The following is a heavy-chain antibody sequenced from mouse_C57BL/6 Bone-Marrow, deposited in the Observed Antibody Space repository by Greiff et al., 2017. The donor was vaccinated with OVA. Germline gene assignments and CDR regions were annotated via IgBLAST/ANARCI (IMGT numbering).Heavy chain of an antibody. CDR3: SSYPYYYAMDY. D-gene: IGHD1-1*01. CDR1: GFTLSDYG. CDR2: ISSGSSTI. Sequence: EVKVVESGGGLVKPGGSLKLSCAASGFTLSDYGMHWVRQAPEKGLEWVAYISSGSSTIYYADTVKGRFTISRDNAKNTLFLQMTSLRSEDTAMYYCSSYPYYYAMDYWGQGTSVTVSS. V-gene: IGHV5-17*01. J-gene: IGHJ4*01.